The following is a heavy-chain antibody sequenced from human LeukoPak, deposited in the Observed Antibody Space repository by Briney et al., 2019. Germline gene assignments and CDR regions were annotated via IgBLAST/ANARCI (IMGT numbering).Heavy chain of an antibody. J-gene: IGHJ4*02. V-gene: IGHV6-1*01. Sequence: SQTLSLTCAISGDSVSSNSAAWNWIRQSPSRGLEWPGRTYYRSKWYNEYAVSVRSRITINPDTSKHQFSLHLNSVTPEDTAVYYCAGGSGSFHYWGQGTLVTVSS. CDR2: TYYRSKWYN. D-gene: IGHD6-19*01. CDR1: GDSVSSNSAA. CDR3: AGGSGSFHY.